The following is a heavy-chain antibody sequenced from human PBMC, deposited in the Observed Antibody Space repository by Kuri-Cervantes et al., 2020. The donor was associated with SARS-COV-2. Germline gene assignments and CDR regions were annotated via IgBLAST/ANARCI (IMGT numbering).Heavy chain of an antibody. CDR3: ARVKRITIFGVSTNKAYYFDY. V-gene: IGHV4-30-2*01. D-gene: IGHD3-3*01. CDR1: GGSISSGGYS. Sequence: LRLSCAVSGGSISSGGYSWSWIRQPPGKGLERIGYIYHSGSTYYNPSLKSRVTISVDRSKNQFSLKLSSVTAADTAVYYCARVKRITIFGVSTNKAYYFDYWGQGTLVTVSS. CDR2: IYHSGST. J-gene: IGHJ4*02.